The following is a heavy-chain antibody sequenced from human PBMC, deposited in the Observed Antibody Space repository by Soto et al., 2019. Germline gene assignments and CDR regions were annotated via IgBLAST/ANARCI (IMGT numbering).Heavy chain of an antibody. V-gene: IGHV3-30-3*01. J-gene: IGHJ6*02. D-gene: IGHD3-9*01. CDR3: ARESYDILTGYYDYYYYGMDV. Sequence: QVQLVESGGGVVQPGRSLRLSCAASGFTFSSYAMHWVRQAPGKGLEWVAVISYDGSNKYYADSVKGRFTISRDNSKNTLYLQMNSLRAEDTAVYYCARESYDILTGYYDYYYYGMDVWGQGTTVTVSS. CDR1: GFTFSSYA. CDR2: ISYDGSNK.